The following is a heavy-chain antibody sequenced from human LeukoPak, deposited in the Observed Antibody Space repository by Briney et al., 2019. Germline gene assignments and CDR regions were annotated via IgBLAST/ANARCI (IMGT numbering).Heavy chain of an antibody. CDR2: IYSGGST. Sequence: GGSLRLSCAASGFTVSSNYMSWVRQAPGKGLEWVSVIYSGGSTYYADSVKGRFTISRDNSKNTLYLQMNSLRAEDTAVYYCASPSSGGYTEGDDAFDIWGQGTMVTVSS. J-gene: IGHJ3*02. CDR1: GFTVSSNY. D-gene: IGHD6-19*01. V-gene: IGHV3-53*01. CDR3: ASPSSGGYTEGDDAFDI.